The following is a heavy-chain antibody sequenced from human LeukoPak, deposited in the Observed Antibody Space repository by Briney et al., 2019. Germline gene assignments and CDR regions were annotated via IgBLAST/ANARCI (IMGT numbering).Heavy chain of an antibody. Sequence: SVKVSCKASVGTFSSYAISWVGQAPGQGLEWMGGIIPIFGTANYAQKFQGRVTITADESTSTAYMELSSLRSDDTAVYYCARATAYCMDVWGQGATVTVSS. V-gene: IGHV1-69*13. D-gene: IGHD2-21*01. CDR1: VGTFSSYA. J-gene: IGHJ6*02. CDR3: ARATAYCMDV. CDR2: IIPIFGTA.